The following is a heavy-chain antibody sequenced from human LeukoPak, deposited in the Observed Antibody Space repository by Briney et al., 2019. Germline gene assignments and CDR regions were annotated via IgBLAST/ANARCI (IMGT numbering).Heavy chain of an antibody. CDR3: ASPPPGYCSSTSCYHGYYYYMDV. D-gene: IGHD2-2*01. CDR1: GYTFTGYY. Sequence: GASVKVSCKASGYTFTGYYMHWVRQAPGQGLEWMGIINPSGGSTSCAQKFQGRVTMTRDMSTSTVYMELSSLRSEDTAVYYCASPPPGYCSSTSCYHGYYYYMDVWGKGTTVTVSS. J-gene: IGHJ6*03. V-gene: IGHV1-46*01. CDR2: INPSGGST.